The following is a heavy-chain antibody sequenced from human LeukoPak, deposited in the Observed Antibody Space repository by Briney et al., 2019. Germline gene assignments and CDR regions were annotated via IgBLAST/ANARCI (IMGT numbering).Heavy chain of an antibody. J-gene: IGHJ3*02. Sequence: SETLSLTCAVYGGSFSGYYWSWIRQPPGKGLEWIGEINHSGSTNYNPSLKSRVTISVDTSKNQFSLKLSSVTAADTAVYYCARGRPEPLDAFDIWGQGTMVTVSS. V-gene: IGHV4-34*01. CDR3: ARGRPEPLDAFDI. CDR2: INHSGST. CDR1: GGSFSGYY. D-gene: IGHD1-14*01.